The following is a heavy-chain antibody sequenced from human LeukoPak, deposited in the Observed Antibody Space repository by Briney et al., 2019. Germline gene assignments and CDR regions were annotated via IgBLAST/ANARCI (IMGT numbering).Heavy chain of an antibody. J-gene: IGHJ5*02. V-gene: IGHV4-31*03. CDR3: ARVRKVGGITMVRGARGGNWFDP. Sequence: SETLSLTCTVSGGSISSGGYYWSWIRQHPGKGLEWIGYIYYSGSTYYNPSLKSRVTISVDASKNQFSLKLSSVTAADTAVYYCARVRKVGGITMVRGARGGNWFDPWGQGTLVTVSS. D-gene: IGHD3-10*01. CDR1: GGSISSGGYY. CDR2: IYYSGST.